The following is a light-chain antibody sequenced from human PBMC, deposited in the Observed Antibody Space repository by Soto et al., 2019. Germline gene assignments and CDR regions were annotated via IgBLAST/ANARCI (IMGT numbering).Light chain of an antibody. V-gene: IGKV1-27*01. CDR2: AAS. J-gene: IGKJ4*01. Sequence: DIQMTQSPSSLSASVGDRVTITCRASQGIGNYLDWYQQKPGKVPSLLIYAASTLQSGVSSRFSGSRSGTDFTLTISSLQPEDVATYYCQKYDDAPLSFGAGTKVDI. CDR1: QGIGNY. CDR3: QKYDDAPLS.